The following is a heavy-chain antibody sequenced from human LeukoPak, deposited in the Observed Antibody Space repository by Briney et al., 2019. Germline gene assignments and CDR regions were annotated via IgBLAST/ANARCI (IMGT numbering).Heavy chain of an antibody. Sequence: PGGSLRLSCAASGFTFNSYAMHWVRQAPGKGLEWLAVISYDGRNKYYADSVKGRFTISRDISENMLYLQMNSLRAEDTAVYYCTPYSSSPVDSWGQGALVTVSS. CDR2: ISYDGRNK. V-gene: IGHV3-30*04. J-gene: IGHJ4*02. CDR1: GFTFNSYA. CDR3: TPYSSSPVDS. D-gene: IGHD6-6*01.